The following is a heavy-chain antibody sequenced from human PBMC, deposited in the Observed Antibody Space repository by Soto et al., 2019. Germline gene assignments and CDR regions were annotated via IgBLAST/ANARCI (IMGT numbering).Heavy chain of an antibody. CDR3: SRSSSWYPPFDY. CDR1: GFTFSSYW. CDR2: TKQDGSEK. Sequence: PGWSLRPSCAASGFTFSSYWLGWVRQAPGKGLEWVANTKQDGSEKFYVDSVKGRFTISRDNATNSLYLQMNSLRAEDTAVYYCSRSSSWYPPFDYWGQGTLVT. J-gene: IGHJ4*02. V-gene: IGHV3-7*01. D-gene: IGHD6-13*01.